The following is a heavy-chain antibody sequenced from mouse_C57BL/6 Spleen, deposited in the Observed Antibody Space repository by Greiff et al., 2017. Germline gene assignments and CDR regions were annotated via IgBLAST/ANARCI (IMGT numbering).Heavy chain of an antibody. Sequence: EVQRVESGPGLVKPSQSLSLTCSVTGYSITSGYYWNWIRQFPGNKLEWMGYISYDGSNNYNPSLKNLISITRDTSKNQFFLKLNSVTTEDTATYYCARDEDYQAWFAYWGQGTLVTVSA. D-gene: IGHD2-4*01. CDR3: ARDEDYQAWFAY. CDR2: ISYDGSN. J-gene: IGHJ3*01. CDR1: GYSITSGYY. V-gene: IGHV3-6*01.